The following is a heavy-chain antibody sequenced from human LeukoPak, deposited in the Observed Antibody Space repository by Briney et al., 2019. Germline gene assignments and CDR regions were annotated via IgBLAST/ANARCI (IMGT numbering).Heavy chain of an antibody. D-gene: IGHD1-26*01. J-gene: IGHJ6*02. CDR1: GFTFSSYS. V-gene: IGHV3-48*01. CDR3: ARGHSGSYFYYYYGMDV. Sequence: GGSLRLSCAASGFTFSSYSMNWVRQAPGKGLEWVSYISSSSSTIYYADSVKGRFTISRDNAKNSLYLQMNSLRAKDTAVYYCARGHSGSYFYYYYGMDVWGQGTTVTVSS. CDR2: ISSSSSTI.